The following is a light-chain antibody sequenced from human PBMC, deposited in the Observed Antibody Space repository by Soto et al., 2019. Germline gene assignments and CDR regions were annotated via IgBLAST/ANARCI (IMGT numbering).Light chain of an antibody. CDR3: AAWDDSLEVV. CDR2: RNN. CDR1: SSKIGSNY. J-gene: IGLJ2*01. V-gene: IGLV1-47*01. Sequence: QSVLTQPPSASGTPGQTVTISCSGSSSKIGSNYVYWYQQLPGTAPKLLIYRNNQRPSGVPDRFSGSKSGTSASLAISGLRSEDEADYYCAAWDDSLEVVFGGGTKLTVL.